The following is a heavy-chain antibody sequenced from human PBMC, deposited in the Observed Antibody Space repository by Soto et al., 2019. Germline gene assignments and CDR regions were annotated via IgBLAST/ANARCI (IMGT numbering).Heavy chain of an antibody. D-gene: IGHD1-1*01. V-gene: IGHV4-4*07. CDR3: VRDGTKTLRDWLDP. J-gene: IGHJ5*02. Sequence: SLTCTVSGAPISGFYWSWIRKSAGKGLEWIGRIYATGTTDYNPSLKSRVMMSVDTSKKQFSLKLRSVTAADTAVYYCVRDGTKTLRDWLDPWGQGISVTVYS. CDR1: GAPISGFY. CDR2: IYATGTT.